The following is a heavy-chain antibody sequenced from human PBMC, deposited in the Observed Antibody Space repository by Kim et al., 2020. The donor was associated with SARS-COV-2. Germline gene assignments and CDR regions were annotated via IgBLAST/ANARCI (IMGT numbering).Heavy chain of an antibody. V-gene: IGHV3-30-3*01. J-gene: IGHJ6*02. CDR2: ISYDGSNK. CDR1: GFTFSSYA. D-gene: IGHD2-2*01. CDR3: ARDVVPAAGPLYYYYYGMDV. Sequence: GGSLRLSCAASGFTFSSYAMHWVRQAPGKGLEWVAVISYDGSNKYYADSVKGRFTISRDNSKNTLYLQMNSPRAEDTAVYYCARDVVPAAGPLYYYYYGMDVWGQGTTVTVSS.